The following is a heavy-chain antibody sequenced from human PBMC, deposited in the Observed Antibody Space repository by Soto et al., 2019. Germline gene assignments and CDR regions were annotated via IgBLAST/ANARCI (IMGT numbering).Heavy chain of an antibody. V-gene: IGHV3-21*01. CDR2: IGTSGSYI. CDR3: ARGSAFIGLDY. D-gene: IGHD1-26*01. CDR1: GFIFSRYS. J-gene: IGHJ4*02. Sequence: PGGSLRLSCPVSGFIFSRYSMNWVRQAPGKGLEWVSSIGTSGSYIYDTDSVKGRFTISRDNTKDSLYLQMNSLRAEDTAIYYCARGSAFIGLDYWGQGT.